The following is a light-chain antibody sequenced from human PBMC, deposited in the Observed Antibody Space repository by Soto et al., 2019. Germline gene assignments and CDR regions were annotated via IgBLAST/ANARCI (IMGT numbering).Light chain of an antibody. J-gene: IGKJ4*01. CDR2: GAS. CDR1: QSVSSY. Sequence: EVVLTQSPATLSLSPGERATLSCRASQSVSSYLAWYQQKPGQAPRLLIFGASNRATGIPARFSGSGSGTDFTLTISSLEPEDFAVYYGQHRSSWPLTFGGGTKVEIK. V-gene: IGKV3-11*01. CDR3: QHRSSWPLT.